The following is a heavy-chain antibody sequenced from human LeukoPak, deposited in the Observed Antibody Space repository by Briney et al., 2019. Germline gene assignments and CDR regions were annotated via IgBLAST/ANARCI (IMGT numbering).Heavy chain of an antibody. CDR3: TTYDAFDI. V-gene: IGHV3-15*01. Sequence: GGSVRLSCAASGFTFSNAWMNWVRQAPGKGLEWVGRIKNKIASGTTDYAAPVKGRFTISRDDSKNTLFLQMNSLKTEDTAMYYCTTYDAFDIWGQGTMVTVSS. CDR2: IKNKIASGTT. CDR1: GFTFSNAW. J-gene: IGHJ3*02.